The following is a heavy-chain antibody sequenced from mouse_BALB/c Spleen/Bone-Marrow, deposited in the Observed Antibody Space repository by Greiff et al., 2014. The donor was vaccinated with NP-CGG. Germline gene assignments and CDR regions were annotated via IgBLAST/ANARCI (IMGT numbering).Heavy chain of an antibody. V-gene: IGHV1-9*01. CDR1: GYTLSSYW. Sequence: VQLQQSGAELMKPGASVTISCKATGYTLSSYWIEWVHQRPGHGLEWIGEILPGSGSTYYNEKFKGKATFTADTSSNTAYMQLSSLTSEDSAGYYCARGYAMDYWGQGTSVTVSS. CDR3: ARGYAMDY. J-gene: IGHJ4*01. CDR2: ILPGSGST.